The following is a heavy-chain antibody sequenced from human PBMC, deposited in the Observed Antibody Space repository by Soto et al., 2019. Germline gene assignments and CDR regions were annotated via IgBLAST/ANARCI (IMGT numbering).Heavy chain of an antibody. CDR1: GDTFKNCV. V-gene: IGHV1-69*01. CDR3: AAELGFGKLSVV. J-gene: IGHJ6*02. D-gene: IGHD3-10*01. Sequence: QVQVVQSGVEVRRPGSSVKVSCKASGDTFKNCVISWVRQAPGQGLEWMGGIIPLFGTTDFAQRFQGRLTITTDEYTTTAYMDLSRLRSEDTATYYCAAELGFGKLSVVWGQGTTVIVSS. CDR2: IIPLFGTT.